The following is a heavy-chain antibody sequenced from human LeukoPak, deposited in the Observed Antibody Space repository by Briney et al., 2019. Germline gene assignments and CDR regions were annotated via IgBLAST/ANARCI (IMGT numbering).Heavy chain of an antibody. D-gene: IGHD5-18*01. CDR1: GYTFTGYY. Sequence: ASVKVSCKASGYTFTGYYMHWVRQAPGQGHEWMGWINPNSGGTNYAQKFQGRVTMTRDTSISTAYMELSRLRSDDTAVYYCARGTTSGYSYGYFDYWGQGTLVTVSS. V-gene: IGHV1-2*02. J-gene: IGHJ4*02. CDR2: INPNSGGT. CDR3: ARGTTSGYSYGYFDY.